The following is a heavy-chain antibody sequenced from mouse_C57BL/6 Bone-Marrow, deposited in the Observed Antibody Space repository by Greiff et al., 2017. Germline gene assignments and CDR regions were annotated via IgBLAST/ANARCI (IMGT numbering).Heavy chain of an antibody. CDR2: IHPNSGST. Sequence: VQLQQPGAELVKPGASVTLSCKASGYTFTSYWMHWVKQRPGQGLEWIGMIHPNSGSTNYNEKFKSKATLTVDKSSSTAYMQLSSLTSEDSAVYYCARFAYPWYFDVWGTGTTVTVSS. V-gene: IGHV1-64*01. J-gene: IGHJ1*03. CDR1: GYTFTSYW. CDR3: ARFAYPWYFDV.